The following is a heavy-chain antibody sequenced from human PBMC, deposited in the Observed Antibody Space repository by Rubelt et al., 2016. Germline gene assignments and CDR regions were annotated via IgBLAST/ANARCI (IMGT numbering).Heavy chain of an antibody. CDR1: GFTFSSNW. CDR3: ARDPDNTLGVSFDI. Sequence: GGGVVQPGRSLRLSCAASGFTFSSNWMGWVRQAPGKGLEWVASIDQGGRKMYYVDSVRGRFTISRDNAKSSLFLQMNSLRAEDTAMYYCARDPDNTLGVSFDIWGQGTRVTVSS. J-gene: IGHJ3*02. D-gene: IGHD3-10*01. CDR2: IDQGGRKM. V-gene: IGHV3-7*01.